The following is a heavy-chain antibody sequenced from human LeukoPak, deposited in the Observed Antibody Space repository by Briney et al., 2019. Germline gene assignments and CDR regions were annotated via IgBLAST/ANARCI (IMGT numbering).Heavy chain of an antibody. V-gene: IGHV4-59*01. CDR1: GGSISSYY. CDR3: ARAWDYYDTNWFDP. D-gene: IGHD3-22*01. J-gene: IGHJ5*02. CDR2: IYYSGST. Sequence: SETLSLTCTVSGGSISSYYWSWIRQPPGKGLEWIGYIYYSGSTNYNPSLKSRVTISVDTSKNQFSLKLSSVTAADTAAYYCARAWDYYDTNWFDPWGQGTLVTVSS.